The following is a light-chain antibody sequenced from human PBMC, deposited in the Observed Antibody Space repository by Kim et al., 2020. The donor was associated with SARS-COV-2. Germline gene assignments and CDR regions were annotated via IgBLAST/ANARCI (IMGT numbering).Light chain of an antibody. J-gene: IGLJ1*01. CDR1: SSDVGGYNY. CDR2: DVS. V-gene: IGLV2-14*04. CDR3: SSYTSSSTYV. Sequence: GQSITISCTGTSSDVGGYNYVSWYQKNPGKAPKLMIYDVSKRPSGVSNRFSGSKSGNTASLTISGLQAEDEADYYCSSYTSSSTYVFGTGTKVTVL.